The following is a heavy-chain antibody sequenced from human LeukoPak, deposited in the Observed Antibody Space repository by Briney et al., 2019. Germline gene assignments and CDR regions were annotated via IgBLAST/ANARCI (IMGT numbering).Heavy chain of an antibody. Sequence: TPSQTLSLTCTVSGGPISSGGYYWSWIRQHPGKGLEWIGYIYYSGSTYYNPSLKSRVTTSVDTSKNQFSLKLSSVTAADTAVYYCARSYYDILTGYSDWGQGTLVTVSS. V-gene: IGHV4-31*03. J-gene: IGHJ4*02. CDR3: ARSYYDILTGYSD. CDR2: IYYSGST. CDR1: GGPISSGGYY. D-gene: IGHD3-9*01.